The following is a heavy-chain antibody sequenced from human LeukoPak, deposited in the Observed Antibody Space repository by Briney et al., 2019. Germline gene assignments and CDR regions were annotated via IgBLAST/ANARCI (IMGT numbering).Heavy chain of an antibody. J-gene: IGHJ4*02. CDR2: IYYSGST. V-gene: IGHV4-59*08. D-gene: IGHD6-13*01. Sequence: SETLSLTCTVSGGSISSYYWSWIRQPPGKGREWIGYIYYSGSTNYNPSLKSRVTISVDTSKNQFSLKLGSVTAADTAVYYCARLSDIAAAGTFDYWGQGTLVTVSS. CDR1: GGSISSYY. CDR3: ARLSDIAAAGTFDY.